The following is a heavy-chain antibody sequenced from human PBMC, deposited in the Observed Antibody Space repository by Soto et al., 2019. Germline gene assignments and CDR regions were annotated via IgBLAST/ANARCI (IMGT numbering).Heavy chain of an antibody. CDR3: ARESSGWYRKTNFDY. CDR1: GGGNLRDYR. V-gene: IGHV1-18*04. D-gene: IGHD6-19*01. Sequence: ASVKVSCKASGGGNLRDYRTTWVRRAPGQGLEWMGGISANNGTTNYAQNFQGRVTMTADASTSTAYMELRSLRSDDTAVYYCARESSGWYRKTNFDYWGQGTLVTVSS. J-gene: IGHJ4*02. CDR2: ISANNGTT.